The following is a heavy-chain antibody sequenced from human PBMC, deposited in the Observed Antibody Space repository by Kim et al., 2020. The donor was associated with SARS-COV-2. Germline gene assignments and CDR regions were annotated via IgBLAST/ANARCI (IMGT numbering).Heavy chain of an antibody. CDR1: GYSFTSYW. D-gene: IGHD3-3*01. CDR3: ARLSGAWYYDFWFGEYGMDV. V-gene: IGHV5-51*01. CDR2: IYPGDSDT. Sequence: GESLKISCKGSGYSFTSYWIGWVRQMPGKGLEWMGIIYPGDSDTRYSPSFQGQVTISADKSISTAYLQWSSLKASDTAMYYCARLSGAWYYDFWFGEYGMDVWGQGTTVTVSS. J-gene: IGHJ6*02.